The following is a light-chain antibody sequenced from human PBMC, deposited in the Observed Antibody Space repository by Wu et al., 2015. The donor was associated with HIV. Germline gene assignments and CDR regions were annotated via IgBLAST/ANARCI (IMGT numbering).Light chain of an antibody. CDR3: QQRLNWPPIT. CDR1: QSVASF. V-gene: IGKV3-11*01. Sequence: EIVLTQFPATLSLSPGERATLSCRASQSVASFLAWYQLKPGQPPRLLIYDTSNRATGIPARFSGSGSETDFTLTISSLEPEDFAVYFCQQRLNWPPITFGQGTRLEIK. J-gene: IGKJ5*01. CDR2: DTS.